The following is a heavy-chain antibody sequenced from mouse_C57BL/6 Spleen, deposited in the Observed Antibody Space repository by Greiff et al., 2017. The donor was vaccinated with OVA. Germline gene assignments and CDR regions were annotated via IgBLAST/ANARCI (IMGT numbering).Heavy chain of an antibody. CDR1: GYSITSGYY. V-gene: IGHV3-6*01. J-gene: IGHJ4*01. CDR2: ISYDGSN. CDR3: AREGPTVVARYAMDY. D-gene: IGHD1-1*01. Sequence: ESGPGLVKPSQSLSLTCSVTGYSITSGYYWNWIRQFPGNKLEWMGYISYDGSNNYNPSLKNRISITRDTSRNQFFLKLNSVTTEDTATYYCAREGPTVVARYAMDYWGQGTSVTVSS.